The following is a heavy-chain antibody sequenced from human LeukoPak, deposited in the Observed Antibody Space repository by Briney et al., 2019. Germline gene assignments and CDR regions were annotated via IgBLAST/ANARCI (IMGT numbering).Heavy chain of an antibody. D-gene: IGHD4-17*01. CDR1: GFTLSNAW. Sequence: PGGSLRLSCAASGFTLSNAWMTWVRQAPGKGLEWVANIKQDGGEICYVDSVKGRFTISRDNAKNSLFLHMNSLRAEDTAVYYCARVHYGDYDWGQGALVTVSS. J-gene: IGHJ4*02. CDR3: ARVHYGDYD. V-gene: IGHV3-7*01. CDR2: IKQDGGEI.